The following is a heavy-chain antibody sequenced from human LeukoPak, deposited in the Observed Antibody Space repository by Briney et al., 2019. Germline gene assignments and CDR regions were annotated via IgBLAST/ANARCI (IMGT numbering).Heavy chain of an antibody. J-gene: IGHJ4*02. V-gene: IGHV1-18*04. CDR1: GYTFTDHY. D-gene: IGHD6-19*01. CDR3: ARGGVSSGWYGSYFDY. Sequence: ASVKVSCKALGYTFTDHYFHWLRQAPGQGLEWMGWISAYNGNTNYAQKLQGRVTMTTDTSTSTAYMELRSLRSDDTAVYYCARGGVSSGWYGSYFDYWGQGTLVTVSS. CDR2: ISAYNGNT.